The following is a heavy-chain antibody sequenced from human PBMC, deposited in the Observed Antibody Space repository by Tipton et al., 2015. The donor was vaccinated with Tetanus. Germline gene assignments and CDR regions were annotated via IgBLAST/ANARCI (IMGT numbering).Heavy chain of an antibody. CDR3: ARDVTGTASGRR. J-gene: IGHJ4*02. V-gene: IGHV3-7*01. D-gene: IGHD1-14*01. CDR2: LKHDATEE. Sequence: SLRLSCAASGFSLMNYSMSWVRQAPGKGLELVASLKHDATEEYYVDSVKGRFAISRDNARNLLFLQMNGLKVEDTAVYYCARDVTGTASGRRWGQGTLVTVSS. CDR1: GFSLMNYS.